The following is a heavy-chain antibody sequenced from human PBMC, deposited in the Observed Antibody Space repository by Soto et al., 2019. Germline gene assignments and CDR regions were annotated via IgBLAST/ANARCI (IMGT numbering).Heavy chain of an antibody. CDR3: ARPYSSGWCYGAFDI. CDR1: VCYIRNSSYN. D-gene: IGHD6-19*01. Sequence: PSETLSPTSIISVCYIRNSSYNRGWIHPPPGKWLVWIGSIYSSGSTYYNPSLKSRVTISVDTSKHQFSLKLSSVTAADTAVYYCARPYSSGWCYGAFDIWGQGTMVTVSS. V-gene: IGHV4-39*01. J-gene: IGHJ3*02. CDR2: IYSSGST.